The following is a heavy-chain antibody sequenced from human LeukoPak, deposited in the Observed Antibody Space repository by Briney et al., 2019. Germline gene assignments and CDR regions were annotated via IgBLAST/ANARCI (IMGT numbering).Heavy chain of an antibody. CDR1: GGSFSGYY. CDR3: ARGSSYYYYGMDV. J-gene: IGHJ6*02. Sequence: SETLSLTCAVYGGSFSGYYWSWIRQPPGKGLEWIGEINHSGGTNYNPSLKSRVTISVDTSKNQFSLKLSSVTAADTAVYYCARGSSYYYYGMDVWGQGTTVTVSS. CDR2: INHSGGT. V-gene: IGHV4-34*01.